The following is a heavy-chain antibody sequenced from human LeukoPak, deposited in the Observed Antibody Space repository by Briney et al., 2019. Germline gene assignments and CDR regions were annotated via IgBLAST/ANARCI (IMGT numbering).Heavy chain of an antibody. CDR2: ISSSNDYI. CDR3: ARGLASRYSSSWYLGY. D-gene: IGHD6-13*01. V-gene: IGHV3-21*01. CDR1: GFTFSSYS. Sequence: PGGSLRLSCAASGFTFSSYSMNWVRQAPGKGLEWVSSISSSNDYIYYADSLKGRFTISRDNAKNSLYLQMNSLRAEDTAVYYCARGLASRYSSSWYLGYWGQGTLVTVSS. J-gene: IGHJ4*02.